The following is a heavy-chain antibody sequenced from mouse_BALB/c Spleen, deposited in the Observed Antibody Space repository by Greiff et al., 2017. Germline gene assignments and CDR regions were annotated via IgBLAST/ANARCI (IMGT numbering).Heavy chain of an antibody. CDR1: GYSITSGYS. J-gene: IGHJ2*01. CDR3: ASGTYFDY. Sequence: EVQRVESGPDLVKPSQSLSLTCTVTGYSITSGYSWPWIRQFPGNKLEWMGYIHYSGSTNYNPSLKSRISITRDTSKNQFFLQLNSVTTEDTATYYCASGTYFDYWGQGTTLTVSS. CDR2: IHYSGST. D-gene: IGHD4-1*01. V-gene: IGHV3-1*02.